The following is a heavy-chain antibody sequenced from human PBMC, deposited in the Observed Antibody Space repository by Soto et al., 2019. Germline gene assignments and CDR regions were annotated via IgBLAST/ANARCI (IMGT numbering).Heavy chain of an antibody. CDR1: GFTFSSYA. CDR2: ISGSGGST. J-gene: IGHJ4*02. Sequence: GWSLRLSCAASGFTFSSYAMSWVRQAPGKGLEWVSPISGSGGSTYYADSVKGRFTISRDNSKNTLYLQMNSLRAEDTAVYYCAKFFVAAVGILGSSGYYPFWGQGTLVTVSS. D-gene: IGHD3-22*01. CDR3: AKFFVAAVGILGSSGYYPF. V-gene: IGHV3-23*01.